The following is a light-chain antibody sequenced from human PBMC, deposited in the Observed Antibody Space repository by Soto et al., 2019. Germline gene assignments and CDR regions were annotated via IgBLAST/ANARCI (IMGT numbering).Light chain of an antibody. CDR2: DVS. J-gene: IGLJ2*01. CDR3: SSYTRSSTPLYVV. V-gene: IGLV2-14*01. Sequence: QTVVTQPASVSGSPGQPITISCTGTSSDVGGYNYVSWYQQHPGKAPKLMIYDVSNRPSGVSNRFSGSKSGNTASLTISGLQAEDEADYYCSSYTRSSTPLYVVFGGGTKVTVL. CDR1: SSDVGGYNY.